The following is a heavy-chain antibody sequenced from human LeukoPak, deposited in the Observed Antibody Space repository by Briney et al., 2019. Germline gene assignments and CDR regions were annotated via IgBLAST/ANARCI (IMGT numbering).Heavy chain of an antibody. CDR2: ISAYNGNT. CDR1: GYTFTSYG. V-gene: IGHV1-18*01. Sequence: ASVKVSCKASGYTFTSYGISWVRQAPGQGLEWMGWISAYNGNTNYAQKLQGRVTMTTDTSTSTAYMELRSLRSDDTAVYYCAGDDGYIKQRPPRMDVWGQGTTVTVSS. D-gene: IGHD6-13*01. J-gene: IGHJ6*02. CDR3: AGDDGYIKQRPPRMDV.